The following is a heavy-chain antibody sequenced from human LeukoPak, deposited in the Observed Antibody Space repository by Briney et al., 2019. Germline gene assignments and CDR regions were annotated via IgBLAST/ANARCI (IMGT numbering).Heavy chain of an antibody. V-gene: IGHV1-8*01. Sequence: ASVKVSCKASGYSFTSYDINWVRQATGQGLEWMGWMNPNSGNTGYAQKFKGRVTMTRNTSISTAYMELSSLRSEDTAVYYCARPRPTGYFDYWGQGTLVTVSS. CDR2: MNPNSGNT. J-gene: IGHJ4*02. CDR1: GYSFTSYD. CDR3: ARPRPTGYFDY. D-gene: IGHD3-9*01.